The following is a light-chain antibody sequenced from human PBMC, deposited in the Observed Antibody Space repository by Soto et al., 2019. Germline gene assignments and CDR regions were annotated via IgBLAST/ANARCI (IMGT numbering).Light chain of an antibody. CDR2: AAS. J-gene: IGKJ1*01. CDR1: QGISSY. Sequence: DMQMSQSPSTLSASVGDRVSITCLASQGISSYLAWYQQKPGKAPKLLIYAASTLQSGVPSRFSGSGSGTDFTLTISSLEPEDFAVYYCQQRSNWPRTFGQGTKVDIK. V-gene: IGKV1-9*01. CDR3: QQRSNWPRT.